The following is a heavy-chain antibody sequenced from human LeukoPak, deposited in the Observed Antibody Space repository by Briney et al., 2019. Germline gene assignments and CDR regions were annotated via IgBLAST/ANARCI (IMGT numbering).Heavy chain of an antibody. D-gene: IGHD2-21*01. CDR2: TNPNSGNT. Sequence: AAVKVSCKSSGYAFTSYDINLMRQATAQGLEWMAWTNPNSGNTGYSQKFQGRVTVTRNTSISTAYIELSSLRSEDTAVYYCARVAGNCGGDCYRLVYWSQGTLVTVDS. V-gene: IGHV1-8*01. CDR3: ARVAGNCGGDCYRLVY. CDR1: GYAFTSYD. J-gene: IGHJ4*02.